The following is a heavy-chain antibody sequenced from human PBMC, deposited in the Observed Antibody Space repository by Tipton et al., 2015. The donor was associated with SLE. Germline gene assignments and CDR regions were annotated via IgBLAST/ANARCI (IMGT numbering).Heavy chain of an antibody. CDR3: ARDRYAGYDPLYNWFDP. CDR1: GYFISSGSS. D-gene: IGHD5-12*01. V-gene: IGHV4-38-2*02. CDR2: IYHSGRN. Sequence: TLSLTCAVSGYFISSGSSWGWIRQPPGKGLEWVGSIYHSGRNNYNPSLKSRVTISIDTSKNQFSLKLNSVTAADTAVYYCARDRYAGYDPLYNWFDPWGQETLVTVSS. J-gene: IGHJ5*02.